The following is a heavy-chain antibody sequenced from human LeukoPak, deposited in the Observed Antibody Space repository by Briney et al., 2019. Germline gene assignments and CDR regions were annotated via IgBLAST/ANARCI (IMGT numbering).Heavy chain of an antibody. V-gene: IGHV3-66*01. CDR1: GFTVSSNF. CDR3: ASRDRGYYYGMVV. D-gene: IGHD3-3*01. J-gene: IGHJ6*02. Sequence: GGSLRLSCAASGFTVSSNFMSWARQAPGKGLEWVSVIKSGGTTYYADSVRGRFTISRDNSKNTLYLQMNSLRAEDTAVYYCASRDRGYYYGMVVWGQGTTVTVSS. CDR2: IKSGGTT.